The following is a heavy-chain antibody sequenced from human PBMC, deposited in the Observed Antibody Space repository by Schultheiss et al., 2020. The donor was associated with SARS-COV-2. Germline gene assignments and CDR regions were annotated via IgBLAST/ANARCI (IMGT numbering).Heavy chain of an antibody. Sequence: GGSLRLSCAVYGGSFSGYYWGWIRQPPGKGLEWVSYISSSSSTIYYADSVKGRFTISRDNAKNSLYLQINSLRAEDTAVYYCARDATLEWLFADPIVDWYFDLWGRGTLVTVSS. CDR2: ISSSSSTI. V-gene: IGHV3-11*04. CDR3: ARDATLEWLFADPIVDWYFDL. J-gene: IGHJ2*01. CDR1: GGSFSGYY. D-gene: IGHD3-3*01.